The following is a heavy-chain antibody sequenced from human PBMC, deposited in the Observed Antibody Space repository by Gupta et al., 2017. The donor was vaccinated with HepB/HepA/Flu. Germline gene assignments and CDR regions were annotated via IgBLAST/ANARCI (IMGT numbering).Heavy chain of an antibody. J-gene: IGHJ4*02. D-gene: IGHD6-19*01. V-gene: IGHV3-33*01. CDR2: IWYDGSNK. Sequence: QVQLVESGGGVVQPGRSLRLSCAASGFPFSSSGMHWVRQAPGKGLEWVAVIWYDGSNKYYADSVKGRFTISRDNSKNTLYLQMNSLRAEDTAVYYCARERIAVAAIDYWGQGTLVTVSS. CDR3: ARERIAVAAIDY. CDR1: GFPFSSSG.